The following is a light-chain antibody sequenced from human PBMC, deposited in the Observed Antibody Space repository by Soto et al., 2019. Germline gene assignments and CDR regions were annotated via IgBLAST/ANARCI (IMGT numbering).Light chain of an antibody. CDR3: LQHERRLWT. J-gene: IGKJ1*01. CDR2: SAS. Sequence: DIQMTQSPPSLSASVGDIVTITCRASQDIRNNLGWYQQKPGKAPKRLIYSASTLQSGVPSRFSGSGSGTEFTLTISGLQPEDFATYFCLQHERRLWTFGQGTKVEIK. CDR1: QDIRNN. V-gene: IGKV1-17*01.